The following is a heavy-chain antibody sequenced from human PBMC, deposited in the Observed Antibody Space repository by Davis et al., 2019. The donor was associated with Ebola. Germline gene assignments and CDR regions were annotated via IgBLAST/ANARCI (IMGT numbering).Heavy chain of an antibody. J-gene: IGHJ4*02. CDR3: AKDRGYCTGGVCYWAGALDY. Sequence: GESLKISCAASGFTFSSYGMHWVRQAPGKGLEWVAVISYDGSNKYYADSVKGRFTISRDNSKNTLYLQMNSLRAEDTAVYYCAKDRGYCTGGVCYWAGALDYWGQGTLVTVSS. D-gene: IGHD2-8*02. V-gene: IGHV3-30*18. CDR2: ISYDGSNK. CDR1: GFTFSSYG.